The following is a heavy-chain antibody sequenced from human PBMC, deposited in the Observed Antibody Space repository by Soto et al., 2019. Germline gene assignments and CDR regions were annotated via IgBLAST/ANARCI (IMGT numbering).Heavy chain of an antibody. CDR1: GGSISSSNW. J-gene: IGHJ5*02. Sequence: PSETLSLTCAVSGGSISSSNWWSWVRQPPGKGLEWIVEIYHSGSTNYNPSLKSRVTISVDKSKNQFSLKLSSVTAADTAVSYCARDRGSSNWFDPWGQGTLVTVSS. D-gene: IGHD6-13*01. V-gene: IGHV4-4*02. CDR3: ARDRGSSNWFDP. CDR2: IYHSGST.